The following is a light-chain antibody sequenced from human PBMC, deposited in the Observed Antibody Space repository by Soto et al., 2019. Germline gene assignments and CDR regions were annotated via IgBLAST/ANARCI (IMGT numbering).Light chain of an antibody. Sequence: ILLTQCASTLSASVGDRVTVTCRASQSIXRWLDWYQQKPGKAPKVLTXKESTLESGVPSRFSGSGSGKEFALIISSLQAEDFAVYYGHQYNNWLSITFGQGTRLEI. CDR2: KES. CDR3: HQYNNWLSIT. V-gene: IGKV1-5*03. CDR1: QSIXRW. J-gene: IGKJ5*01.